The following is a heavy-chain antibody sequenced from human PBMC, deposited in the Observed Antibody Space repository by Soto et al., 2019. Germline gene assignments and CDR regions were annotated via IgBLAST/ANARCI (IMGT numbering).Heavy chain of an antibody. J-gene: IGHJ4*02. CDR3: ARDLFDY. CDR1: GFTFSNYW. Sequence: EVPLVESGGGLVQPGGSLRLSCAASGFTFSNYWMNWVHQAPGKGLEWVANINEDGSEKYYVDSAKGRFTISKDNAKNSLYLQMSSLRAEDTAVYYCARDLFDYWGQGTLVTVSS. CDR2: INEDGSEK. V-gene: IGHV3-7*01.